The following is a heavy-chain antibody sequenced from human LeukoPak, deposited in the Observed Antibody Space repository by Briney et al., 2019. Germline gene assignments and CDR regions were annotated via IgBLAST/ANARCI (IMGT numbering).Heavy chain of an antibody. V-gene: IGHV3-48*01. J-gene: IGHJ4*02. Sequence: GGSLRLSCSASGLTFSTSTFNWVRQAPGQGLQWISYIGTRTGPIYYAVSVKGRFTISRDNSRNTLYLQMNSLRTEDTAVYYCAMVVTGGFDYWGQGSLLTVSS. CDR3: AMVVTGGFDY. CDR2: IGTRTGPI. D-gene: IGHD2-21*02. CDR1: GLTFSTST.